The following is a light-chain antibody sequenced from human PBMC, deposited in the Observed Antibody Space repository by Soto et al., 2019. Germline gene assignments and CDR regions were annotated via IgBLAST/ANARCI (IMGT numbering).Light chain of an antibody. J-gene: IGLJ1*01. CDR3: SSYAGSNNYV. Sequence: QSALTQPPSASGSPGQSVTISCTGTSSDVGGYNFVSWYQHHPGKAPKLMIYEVSKRPSRVPDRFSGSKSGNTASLTVSGLQAEDEADYYCSSYAGSNNYVFGTGTKVTVL. V-gene: IGLV2-8*01. CDR1: SSDVGGYNF. CDR2: EVS.